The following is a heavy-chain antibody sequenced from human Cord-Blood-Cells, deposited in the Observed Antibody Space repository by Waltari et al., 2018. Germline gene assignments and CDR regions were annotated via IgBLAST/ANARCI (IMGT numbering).Heavy chain of an antibody. CDR3: ARGREDYDFWSGYYYYYYYMDV. CDR1: GGSISSYY. D-gene: IGHD3-3*01. CDR2: IYTSGST. J-gene: IGHJ6*03. V-gene: IGHV4-4*07. Sequence: QVQLQESGPGLVKPSETLSLTCTVSGGSISSYYWSWIRQPAGKGLGWIGRIYTSGSTNYNPSLRRRVTMSVDTSKNQFSLKLSSVTAADTAVYYCARGREDYDFWSGYYYYYYYMDVWGKGTTVTVSS.